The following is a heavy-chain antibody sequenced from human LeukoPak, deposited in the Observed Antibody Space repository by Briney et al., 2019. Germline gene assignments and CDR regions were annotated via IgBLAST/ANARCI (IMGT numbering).Heavy chain of an antibody. V-gene: IGHV4-39*01. J-gene: IGHJ6*03. Sequence: PSETLSLTCTVSGGSISSRSYYWGWIRQPPGKGLEWIGSIYYSGSTYYNPSLQSRVTISVDTSKNQFSLKLSSVTAADTAVYYCARAPMVRGVIRAYYMDVWVKGTTVIVSS. CDR2: IYYSGST. CDR1: GGSISSRSYY. D-gene: IGHD3-10*01. CDR3: ARAPMVRGVIRAYYMDV.